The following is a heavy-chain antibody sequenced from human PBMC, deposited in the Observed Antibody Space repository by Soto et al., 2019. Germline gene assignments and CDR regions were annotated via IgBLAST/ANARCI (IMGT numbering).Heavy chain of an antibody. Sequence: ASVKVSCKACGYCFTGYYMHWVRQAPGQELEWMGRINPNSGGTNYAQKFQGWVTMTRDTSISTAYMELSRLRSDDTAVYYCARVAGIRNYYDSSGYSLDAFDIWGQGTMVTVSS. V-gene: IGHV1-2*04. CDR2: INPNSGGT. D-gene: IGHD3-22*01. CDR1: GYCFTGYY. J-gene: IGHJ3*02. CDR3: ARVAGIRNYYDSSGYSLDAFDI.